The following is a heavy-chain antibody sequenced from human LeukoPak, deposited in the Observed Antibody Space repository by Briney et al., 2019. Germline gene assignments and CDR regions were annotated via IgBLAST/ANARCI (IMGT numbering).Heavy chain of an antibody. D-gene: IGHD3-10*01. CDR2: IYYSGST. CDR1: GGSISSTSYY. CDR3: ARGVLSVYYMDV. Sequence: SETLSLTCTVSGGSISSTSYYWGWIRQSPGKGLEWIGSIYYSGSTYYNPSLKTRVTISVDTSKNQLSLKLSSVTAADTAVYYCARGVLSVYYMDVWGKGTTVTVSS. V-gene: IGHV4-39*01. J-gene: IGHJ6*03.